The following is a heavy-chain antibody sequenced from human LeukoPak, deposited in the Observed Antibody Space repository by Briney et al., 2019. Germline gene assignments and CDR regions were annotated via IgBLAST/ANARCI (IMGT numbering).Heavy chain of an antibody. V-gene: IGHV3-7*03. CDR3: AAGGPTPYYDILTGYSPFDY. D-gene: IGHD3-9*01. CDR2: IKQDGSEK. Sequence: PGGSLRLSCAASGFTFNDYGMSWVRQAPGKGLEWVANIKQDGSEKYYVDSVKGRFTISRDNAKNTLYLQMNSLRAEDTAVYYCAAGGPTPYYDILTGYSPFDYWGQGTLVTVSS. J-gene: IGHJ4*02. CDR1: GFTFNDYG.